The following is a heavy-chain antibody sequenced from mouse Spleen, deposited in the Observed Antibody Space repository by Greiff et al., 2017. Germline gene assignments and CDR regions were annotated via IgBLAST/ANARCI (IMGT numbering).Heavy chain of an antibody. CDR1: GYTFTGYG. CDR3: TSYYPGYDY. CDR2: IFPETGGT. V-gene: IGHV1-15*01. Sequence: VQLPESGAELVRPGASVTLSCKASGYTFTGYGMHWVKQTPVHGLEWIGAIFPETGGTAYNQKFKGKAILTADKSSSTAYMELRSLTSEDSAVYYCTSYYPGYDYWGQGTSVTVSS. D-gene: IGHD1-1*01. J-gene: IGHJ4*01.